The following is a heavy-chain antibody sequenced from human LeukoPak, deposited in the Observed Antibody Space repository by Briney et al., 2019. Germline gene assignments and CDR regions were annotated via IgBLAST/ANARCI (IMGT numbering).Heavy chain of an antibody. J-gene: IGHJ4*02. V-gene: IGHV4-59*11. CDR2: VSYSGST. Sequence: SETLSLTCTVSGGSINSHYWSWIRQPPGKGLQWIGFVSYSGSTSYNPSLMSRVTISVDMSKNQFSLTVNSVTTADTALYFCARSYYDFWTGFYSDFWGQGALVTVSS. D-gene: IGHD3-3*01. CDR1: GGSINSHY. CDR3: ARSYYDFWTGFYSDF.